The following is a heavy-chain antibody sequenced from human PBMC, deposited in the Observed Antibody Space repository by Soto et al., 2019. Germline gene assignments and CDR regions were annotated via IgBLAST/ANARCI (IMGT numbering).Heavy chain of an antibody. Sequence: TLVTPTQTLTLTCSFSGFSLSAYGVRVIWFRQPPGETLEWLALIHWNDDKRYSPYLKSRLTITKDTSKNQVVLTLTNLDPLDTGTYFCAHTKDSSGFLTSWGQGILVTVSS. J-gene: IGHJ5*02. CDR2: IHWNDDK. V-gene: IGHV2-5*01. CDR3: AHTKDSSGFLTS. D-gene: IGHD3-22*01. CDR1: GFSLSAYGVR.